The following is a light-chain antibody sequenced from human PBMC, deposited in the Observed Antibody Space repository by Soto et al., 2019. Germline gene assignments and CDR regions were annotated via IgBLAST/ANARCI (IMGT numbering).Light chain of an antibody. CDR1: SSDVGSYNF. CDR2: EGT. CDR3: FSYAGSTYV. J-gene: IGLJ1*01. Sequence: QCVLTQPASVSGCPGRSITISCTGTSSDVGSYNFFSWYQQYPGKVPKLMIYEGTKRPSGVSNRFSGSKSGNTASLTISGLQAEDEADYYSFSYAGSTYVFGTGTKVTV. V-gene: IGLV2-23*01.